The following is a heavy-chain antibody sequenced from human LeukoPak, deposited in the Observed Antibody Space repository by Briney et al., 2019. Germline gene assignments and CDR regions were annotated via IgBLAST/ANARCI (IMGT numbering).Heavy chain of an antibody. J-gene: IGHJ4*02. Sequence: SETLSLTCTVSGGSINTYYWSWIRQPPGKGLEWIGYIYSRGSTNYNPSLKSRVTISIDTSKNQFSLKLSSVTAADTAVYYCARRAPIVGESFDYWGQGTLVTVSS. CDR1: GGSINTYY. D-gene: IGHD1-26*01. CDR3: ARRAPIVGESFDY. V-gene: IGHV4-59*12. CDR2: IYSRGST.